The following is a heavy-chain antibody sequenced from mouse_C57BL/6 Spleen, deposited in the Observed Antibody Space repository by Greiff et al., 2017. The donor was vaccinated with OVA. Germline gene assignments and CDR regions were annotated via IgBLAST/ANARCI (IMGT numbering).Heavy chain of an antibody. CDR1: GYSITSGYY. CDR3: ARDADYYGSSYWYFDV. D-gene: IGHD1-1*01. J-gene: IGHJ1*03. CDR2: ISYDGSN. Sequence: VQLKESGPGLVKPSQSLSLTCSVTGYSITSGYYWNWIRQFPGNKLEWMGYISYDGSNNYNPSLKNRISITRDTSKNQFFLKLNSVTTEDTATYYCARDADYYGSSYWYFDVWGTGTTVTVSS. V-gene: IGHV3-6*01.